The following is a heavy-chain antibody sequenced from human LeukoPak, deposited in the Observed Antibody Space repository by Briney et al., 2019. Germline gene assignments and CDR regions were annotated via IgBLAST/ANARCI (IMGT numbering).Heavy chain of an antibody. V-gene: IGHV1-69*06. CDR3: ARDLPDGAFGY. CDR1: GGTFSSYA. D-gene: IGHD3-16*01. CDR2: IIPIFGTA. J-gene: IGHJ4*02. Sequence: ASVEVSCKASGGTFSSYAISWVRQAPGQGLEWMGRIIPIFGTANYAQKLQGRVTITADKSTSTAYMELSSLRSEDTAVYYCARDLPDGAFGYWGQGTLVTVSS.